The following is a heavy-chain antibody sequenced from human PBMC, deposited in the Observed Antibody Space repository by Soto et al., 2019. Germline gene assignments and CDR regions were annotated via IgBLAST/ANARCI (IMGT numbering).Heavy chain of an antibody. D-gene: IGHD1-26*01. CDR2: MYSGGTAT. CDR3: ARGVPVAAIGRFYFGS. Sequence: SCEASGCKVNNDDITCLHRVPGKGLEWASVMYSGGTATSYADSVKGRFTVSRDNSKNTVSLQLDSLRAEDTAVYYRARGVPVAAIGRFYFGSRGQRPLVTVSS. J-gene: IGHJ4*02. CDR1: GCKVNNDD. V-gene: IGHV3-53*01.